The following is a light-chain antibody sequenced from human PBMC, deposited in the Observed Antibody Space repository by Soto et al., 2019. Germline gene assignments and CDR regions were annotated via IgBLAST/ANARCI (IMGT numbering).Light chain of an antibody. Sequence: EIVLTQSPGTLSLSPGERATLSCRASQSISSTYLAWYQQKSGQAPRLLIYGASSRATGILDRFSGSGSGTDFTLTISRLEPEDFAVYYCQQYGSSPQTFGQGTNLEIK. CDR3: QQYGSSPQT. CDR1: QSISSTY. J-gene: IGKJ2*01. V-gene: IGKV3-20*01. CDR2: GAS.